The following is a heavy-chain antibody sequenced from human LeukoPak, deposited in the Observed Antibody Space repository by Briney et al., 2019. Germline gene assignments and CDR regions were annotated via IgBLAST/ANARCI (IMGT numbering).Heavy chain of an antibody. CDR2: TNPSNGGA. D-gene: IGHD3-3*01. CDR1: GYTFTAYY. J-gene: IGHJ5*02. CDR3: ARDYDFWSGYSA. Sequence: ASVKVSCKASGYTFTAYYMHWVRQAPGQGLEWMGWTNPSNGGAYYAQKFEGRVTMTRDTSTSTAYMQVSRLTFDDTAVYYCARDYDFWSGYSAWGQGTLVTVSS. V-gene: IGHV1-2*02.